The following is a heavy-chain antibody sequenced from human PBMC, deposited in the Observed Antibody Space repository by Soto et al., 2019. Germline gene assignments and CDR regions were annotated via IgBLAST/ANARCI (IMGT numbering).Heavy chain of an antibody. V-gene: IGHV1-69*13. D-gene: IGHD3-9*01. CDR1: GGTFSSYA. CDR3: ARKGDRDYDILTGELYYYGMDV. Sequence: SVKVSCKASGGTFSSYAISWVRQAPGQGLEWMGGIIPIFGTANYAQKFQGRVTITADESTSTAYMELSSLRSEDTAVYYCARKGDRDYDILTGELYYYGMDVWGQGTTVTVSS. J-gene: IGHJ6*02. CDR2: IIPIFGTA.